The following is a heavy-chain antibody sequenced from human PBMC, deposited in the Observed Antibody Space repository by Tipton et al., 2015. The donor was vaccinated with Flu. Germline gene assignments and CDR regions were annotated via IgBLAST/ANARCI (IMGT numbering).Heavy chain of an antibody. CDR3: AKPHSSSWWNYFDY. CDR1: GGSISSSSYY. J-gene: IGHJ4*02. D-gene: IGHD6-13*01. Sequence: TLSLTCTVSGGSISSSSYYWGWIRKPPGKGLELIGSIYYSGRTYYNPSLKSRVTISVDTSKNQFSLKLSSVTAADTAVYYCAKPHSSSWWNYFDYWGQGTLVTVSS. CDR2: IYYSGRT. V-gene: IGHV4-39*07.